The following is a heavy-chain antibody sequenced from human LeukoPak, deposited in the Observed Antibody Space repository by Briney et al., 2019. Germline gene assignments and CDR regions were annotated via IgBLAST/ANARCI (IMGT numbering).Heavy chain of an antibody. CDR1: GFTFSSYA. CDR3: AKDRGRYFDWLYDF. Sequence: GGSLRLSCAASGFTFSSYAMTWVRQAPGKGLEWVSGINWNGGSTYYADSVKGRFTISRDNSKNTLYLLMNSLRAEDTAAYYCAKDRGRYFDWLYDFWGQETLVTVSS. D-gene: IGHD3-9*01. V-gene: IGHV3-23*01. CDR2: INWNGGST. J-gene: IGHJ4*02.